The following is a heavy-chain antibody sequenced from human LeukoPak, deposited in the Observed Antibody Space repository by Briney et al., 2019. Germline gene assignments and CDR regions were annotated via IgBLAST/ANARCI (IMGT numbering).Heavy chain of an antibody. CDR3: ARDLSAAFDF. CDR1: GFPFSSYG. Sequence: SGGSLRLSCAASGFPFSSYGMHWVRQAPGKGLEWVARLVYDERSDYADSVKGRFSTSRDNSKNTLFLDMSDLRVEDTAVYYCARDLSAAFDFWGQGVLVTVSS. V-gene: IGHV3-33*01. D-gene: IGHD6-19*01. CDR2: LVYDERS. J-gene: IGHJ4*02.